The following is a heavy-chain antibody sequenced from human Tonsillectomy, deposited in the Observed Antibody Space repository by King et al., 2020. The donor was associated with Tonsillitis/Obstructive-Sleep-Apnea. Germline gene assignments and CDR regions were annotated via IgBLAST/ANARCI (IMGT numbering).Heavy chain of an antibody. CDR1: GFTFSSYA. Sequence: VQLVESGGGLVQPGGSLRLSCAASGFTFSSYAMTWVRQAPGKGLEWVSAITGSGFSTYYADSVKGRFTISRDNSENTLHLQMNSLRAEDTALYYCAKGNGDDDAFDIWGQGTMVTVSS. CDR3: AKGNGDDDAFDI. V-gene: IGHV3-23*04. D-gene: IGHD4-17*01. J-gene: IGHJ3*02. CDR2: ITGSGFST.